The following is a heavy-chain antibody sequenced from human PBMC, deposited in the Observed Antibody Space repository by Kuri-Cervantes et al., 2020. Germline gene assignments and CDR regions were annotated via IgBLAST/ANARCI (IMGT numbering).Heavy chain of an antibody. J-gene: IGHJ4*02. CDR2: IYNSGST. D-gene: IGHD3-10*01. V-gene: IGHV4-59*01. CDR3: ARQAGLLWFGGQDY. CDR1: GGSISSYY. Sequence: GSLRLSCTVSGGSISSYYWSWIRQPPGKGLEWIGYIYNSGSTNYNPSLKSRVTISVDTSKNQFSLNLSSVTAADTAVYYCARQAGLLWFGGQDYWGQGTLVTVSS.